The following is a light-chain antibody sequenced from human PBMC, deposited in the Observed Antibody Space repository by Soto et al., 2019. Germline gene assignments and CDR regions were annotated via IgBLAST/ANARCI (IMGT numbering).Light chain of an antibody. J-gene: IGKJ1*01. V-gene: IGKV1-39*01. Sequence: DIQMTQSPSSLSASVGDRVTIVCWASQTVSKYVHWYQQKPGKVPDLLIYSASTLYSGVPSRFSGRGSGTEFTLTISSLQPEDFATYYCQQTYTLPRTFAQGTKVE. CDR2: SAS. CDR1: QTVSKY. CDR3: QQTYTLPRT.